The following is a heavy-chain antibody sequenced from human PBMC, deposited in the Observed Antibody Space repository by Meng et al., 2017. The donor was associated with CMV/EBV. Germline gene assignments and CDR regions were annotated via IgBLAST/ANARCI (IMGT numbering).Heavy chain of an antibody. CDR1: GFTVSSNY. D-gene: IGHD3-3*01. J-gene: IGHJ6*02. CDR3: ARDRDYDFWSGYHYYYYGMDV. V-gene: IGHV3-66*02. CDR2: IYSGGST. Sequence: GESLKISCAASGFTVSSNYMSWVRQAPGKGLEWVSVIYSGGSTYYADSVKGRFTISRDNSKNTLYLQMNSLRAEDTAVYYCARDRDYDFWSGYHYYYYGMDVWGQGTTVTVSS.